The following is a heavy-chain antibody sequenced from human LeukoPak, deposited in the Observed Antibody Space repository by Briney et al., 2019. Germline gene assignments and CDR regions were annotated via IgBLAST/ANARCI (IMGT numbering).Heavy chain of an antibody. Sequence: ASVTVSCKASGYTFTGYYMHWVRQPPGHGLEWMGWINPNSGGTNYAQKFQGRVTMTRDTSISTAYMELSRLRSDDTAVYYCARENCSSTSCQSNWFDPWGQGTLVTVSS. CDR1: GYTFTGYY. J-gene: IGHJ5*02. CDR2: INPNSGGT. V-gene: IGHV1-2*02. D-gene: IGHD2-2*01. CDR3: ARENCSSTSCQSNWFDP.